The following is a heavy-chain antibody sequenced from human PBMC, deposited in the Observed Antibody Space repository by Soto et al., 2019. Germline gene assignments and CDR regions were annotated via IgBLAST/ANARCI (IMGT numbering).Heavy chain of an antibody. Sequence: GGSLRLSCAASGFTFSSYAMSWVRQAPGKGLEWVSAISGSGGSTYYADSVKGRFTISRDNSRNTLYLQMNSLRAEDTAVYYCVRPPYYYGSAYYYMDVWGKGTTVTVSS. CDR3: VRPPYYYGSAYYYMDV. D-gene: IGHD3-10*01. J-gene: IGHJ6*03. CDR1: GFTFSSYA. V-gene: IGHV3-23*01. CDR2: ISGSGGST.